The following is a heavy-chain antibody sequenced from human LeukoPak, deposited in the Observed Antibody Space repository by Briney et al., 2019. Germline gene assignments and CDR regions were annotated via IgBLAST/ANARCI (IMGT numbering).Heavy chain of an antibody. V-gene: IGHV4-39*07. D-gene: IGHD3-22*01. CDR3: ARVGTMILRAFDI. Sequence: PSETLSLTCTVSGGSISSSSYYWGWIRQPPGKGLEWIGSIYYSGSTYYNPSLKSRVTISVDTSKNQFSLKLSSVTAADTAVYYCARVGTMILRAFDIWGQGTMVTVSS. CDR1: GGSISSSSYY. CDR2: IYYSGST. J-gene: IGHJ3*02.